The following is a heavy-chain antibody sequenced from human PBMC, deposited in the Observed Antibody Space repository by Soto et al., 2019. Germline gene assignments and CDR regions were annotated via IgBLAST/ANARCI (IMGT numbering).Heavy chain of an antibody. V-gene: IGHV3-53*04. CDR1: GFTVSSNC. CDR3: ARPAYYYDSSGYYLRGPNYGMDV. CDR2: IYSGGST. Sequence: GGSLRLSCAASGFTVSSNCMSWVRQAPGKGLEWVSVIYSGGSTYYADSVKGRLTISRHNSKNTLYLQMNSLRAEDTAVYYCARPAYYYDSSGYYLRGPNYGMDVWGQGTTVTVSS. D-gene: IGHD3-22*01. J-gene: IGHJ6*02.